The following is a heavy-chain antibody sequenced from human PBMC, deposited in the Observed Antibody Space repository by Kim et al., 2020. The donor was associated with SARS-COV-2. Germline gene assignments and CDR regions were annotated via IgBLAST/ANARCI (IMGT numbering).Heavy chain of an antibody. V-gene: IGHV3-23*01. J-gene: IGHJ5*02. Sequence: GGSLRLSCAASGFPFSTYAMSWVRQAPGKGLEWVAVISGTAATTYYADAVKGRFTISRDNSKNTLYLRMTSLRGDDTAVYYCARTGSGLFLTGRFDPWGQGTLVTVTS. CDR1: GFPFSTYA. CDR3: ARTGSGLFLTGRFDP. D-gene: IGHD3-22*01. CDR2: ISGTAATT.